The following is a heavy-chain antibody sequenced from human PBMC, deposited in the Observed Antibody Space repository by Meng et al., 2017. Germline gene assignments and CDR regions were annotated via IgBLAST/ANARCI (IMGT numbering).Heavy chain of an antibody. CDR2: IYYSGST. V-gene: IGHV4-61*01. D-gene: IGHD6-19*01. CDR3: ARAIAVAGITIDY. Sequence: GEGQGSGPGRVRPSETLSLPCTVSGGSVSSGSYYWSWIRQPPGKGLEWIGYIYYSGSTNYNPSLKSRVTISVDTSKNQFSLKLSSVTAADTAVYYCARAIAVAGITIDYWGQGTLVTVSS. J-gene: IGHJ4*02. CDR1: GGSVSSGSYY.